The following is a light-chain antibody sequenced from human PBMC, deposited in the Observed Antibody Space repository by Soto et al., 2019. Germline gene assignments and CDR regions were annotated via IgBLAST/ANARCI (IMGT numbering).Light chain of an antibody. CDR3: QQRSNWPPYT. J-gene: IGKJ2*01. V-gene: IGKV3-11*01. CDR1: QRVSSY. Sequence: EIVLTQSPATLSLSPGERATLACRASQRVSSYLAWYQQKPGQAPRLLIYVASHRATGIPARFSGSGSGPDFTLTISSIEPEDFAVYYCQQRSNWPPYTFGQRNKLEIK. CDR2: VAS.